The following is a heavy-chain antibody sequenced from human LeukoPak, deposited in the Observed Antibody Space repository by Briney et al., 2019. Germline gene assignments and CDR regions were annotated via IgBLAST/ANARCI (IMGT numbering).Heavy chain of an antibody. CDR2: IIPILGIA. D-gene: IGHD1-26*01. Sequence: SVKVSCKASGYTFTGYYMHWVRQAPGQGLEWMGRIIPILGIANYAQKFQGRVTITADRSTSTAYMELSSLRSEDTAVYYCASGSGSYRNFDYWGQGTLVTVSS. V-gene: IGHV1-69*02. CDR3: ASGSGSYRNFDY. CDR1: GYTFTGYY. J-gene: IGHJ4*02.